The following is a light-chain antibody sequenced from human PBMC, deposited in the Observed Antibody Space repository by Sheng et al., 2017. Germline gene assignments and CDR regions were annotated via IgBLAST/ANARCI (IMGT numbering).Light chain of an antibody. CDR2: GNN. J-gene: IGLJ3*02. CDR1: SSNIESNS. V-gene: IGLV1-44*01. CDR3: GAWDDSLNGWV. Sequence: QSVMTQPPSVSGTPGQRVAISCSGHSSNIESNSVSWYQQLPGTAPKLVIYGNNQRPSGVPDRISASKSGTSASLAISGLQSDDEADYYCGAWDDSLNGWVFGGGTTLT.